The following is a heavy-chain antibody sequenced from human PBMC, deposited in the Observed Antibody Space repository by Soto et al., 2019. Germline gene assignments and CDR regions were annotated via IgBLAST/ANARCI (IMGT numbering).Heavy chain of an antibody. CDR3: APYLYDSSGYYYFQH. CDR2: ISGSGGST. V-gene: IGHV3-23*01. CDR1: GFTFSSYA. Sequence: GGSLRLSCAASGFTFSSYAMSWVRQAPGKGLEWVSAISGSGGSTYYADSVKGRFTISRDNSKNTLYLQMNSLRAEDTAVYYCAPYLYDSSGYYYFQHWGQGTLVTVSS. J-gene: IGHJ1*01. D-gene: IGHD3-22*01.